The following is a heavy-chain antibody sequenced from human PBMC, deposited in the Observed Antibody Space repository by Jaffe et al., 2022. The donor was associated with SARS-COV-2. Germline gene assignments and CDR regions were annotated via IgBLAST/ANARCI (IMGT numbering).Heavy chain of an antibody. CDR2: IHYSGST. Sequence: QVQLQESGPGLVKPSQTLSLICTVSGDSISSGDYYWSWIRQPPGKGLEWIGYIHYSGSTYYNPSLKSRLAISVDTSKNQVSLKMSSVTAADTAVYYCAREAAAAENGLDVWGQGTTVTVSS. J-gene: IGHJ6*02. D-gene: IGHD6-13*01. V-gene: IGHV4-30-4*01. CDR1: GDSISSGDYY. CDR3: AREAAAAENGLDV.